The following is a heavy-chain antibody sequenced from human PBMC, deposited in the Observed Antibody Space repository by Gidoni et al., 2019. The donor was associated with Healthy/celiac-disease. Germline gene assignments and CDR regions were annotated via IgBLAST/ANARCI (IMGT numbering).Heavy chain of an antibody. J-gene: IGHJ6*03. Sequence: QVQLQESGPGLVKPSPTLSLTCTVAGGSINSGSYYWSWIRQPAGKGLEWIGRIYTSGSTNYNPSLKSRVTISVDTSKNQFSLKLSSVTAADTAVYYCARDLLRWSAGYYYYYMDVWGKGTTVTVSS. V-gene: IGHV4-61*02. D-gene: IGHD4-17*01. CDR2: IYTSGST. CDR1: GGSINSGSYY. CDR3: ARDLLRWSAGYYYYYMDV.